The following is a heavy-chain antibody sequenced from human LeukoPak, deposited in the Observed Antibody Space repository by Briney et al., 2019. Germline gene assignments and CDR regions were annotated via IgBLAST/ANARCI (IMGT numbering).Heavy chain of an antibody. Sequence: GGSLRLSCAASGFTFSSYAMHWVRQAPGKGLEWVAVTSNDGINKYYSDSVKGRLTMSRDNSKNTLYLQMDSLRAEDTAVYYCARDPVTGWYFDLWGRGTLVTVSS. D-gene: IGHD2-21*02. J-gene: IGHJ2*01. V-gene: IGHV3-30*04. CDR2: TSNDGINK. CDR1: GFTFSSYA. CDR3: ARDPVTGWYFDL.